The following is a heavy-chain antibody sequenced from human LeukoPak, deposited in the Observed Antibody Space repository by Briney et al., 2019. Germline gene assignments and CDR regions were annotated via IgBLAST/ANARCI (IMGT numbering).Heavy chain of an antibody. Sequence: GGSLRLSCAASGFTFSSYGMHWVRQAPGKGLEWVAVIWYDGSNKYYADSVKGRFTISRDNSKNTLYLQMNSLRAEDTAVYYCAKDDGSSQSDYYYYGMDVWGQGTTVTVSS. CDR2: IWYDGSNK. D-gene: IGHD6-13*01. J-gene: IGHJ6*02. CDR1: GFTFSSYG. CDR3: AKDDGSSQSDYYYYGMDV. V-gene: IGHV3-33*06.